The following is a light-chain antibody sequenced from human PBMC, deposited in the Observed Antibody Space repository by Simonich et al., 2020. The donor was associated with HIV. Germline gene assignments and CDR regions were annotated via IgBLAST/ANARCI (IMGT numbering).Light chain of an antibody. Sequence: DILMTQSPSSLPASVGDRVTITCRARQGISNSLAWYQQKPGKAPKLLLSASSRLESGVPSRFSGSGSGPDYTLTISSLQPEDFATYYCQQFFSTPWTFGQGTKVEIK. CDR3: QQFFSTPWT. CDR2: ASS. J-gene: IGKJ1*01. CDR1: QGISNS. V-gene: IGKV1-NL1*01.